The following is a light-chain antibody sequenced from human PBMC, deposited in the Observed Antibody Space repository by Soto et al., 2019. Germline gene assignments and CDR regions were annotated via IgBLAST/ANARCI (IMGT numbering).Light chain of an antibody. J-gene: IGLJ1*01. V-gene: IGLV2-14*03. Sequence: QSALTQPASVSGSPGQSITISCTGTSSDIGGYNFVSWYQHHPGKAPELLIHDVSNRPSGVSSRFSGSKSGNTASLTSSGLVAEDEADYYCNSYRTGSTYVFGTGTKLTVL. CDR1: SSDIGGYNF. CDR3: NSYRTGSTYV. CDR2: DVS.